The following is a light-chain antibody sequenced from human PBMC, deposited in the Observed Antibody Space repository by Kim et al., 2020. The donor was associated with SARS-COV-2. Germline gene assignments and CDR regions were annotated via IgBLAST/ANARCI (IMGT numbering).Light chain of an antibody. CDR1: SSNIGSNY. CDR3: ATWDDSLSGPV. CDR2: SNN. V-gene: IGLV1-47*02. Sequence: QSVLTQPPSASGTPGQRVTISCSGSSSNIGSNYVYWYQQFPGTAPKLLIYSNNQRPSGVPDQFSGSKSGTSASLAISGLRSEDEADYYCATWDDSLSGPVFGGGTKLTVL. J-gene: IGLJ3*02.